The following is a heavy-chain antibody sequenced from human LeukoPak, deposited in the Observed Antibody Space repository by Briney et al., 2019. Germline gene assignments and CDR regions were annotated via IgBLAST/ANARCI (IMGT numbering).Heavy chain of an antibody. Sequence: GGSLRLSCAASGFTFSDYYMSWIRQAPGKGLEWVSYISSSGSTIYYADSVKGRFTISRDNAKNSLYLQMNSLRAEDTAVYYCAREFYYDSSGAHAFDIWGQGTMVTVSS. CDR3: AREFYYDSSGAHAFDI. D-gene: IGHD3-22*01. J-gene: IGHJ3*02. V-gene: IGHV3-11*01. CDR1: GFTFSDYY. CDR2: ISSSGSTI.